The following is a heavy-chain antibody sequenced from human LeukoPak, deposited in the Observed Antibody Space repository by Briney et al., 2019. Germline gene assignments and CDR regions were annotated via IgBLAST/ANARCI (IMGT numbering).Heavy chain of an antibody. Sequence: GGSRRLSWAASGFTFTDYSMHWVRQVPGKGLGWVSGITWESTGVVYGDSVEGRFTISRDNAKTSVYMQMDSLRVADMALYYSAKSAGFSSGGVFDIWGQGTMVTVSS. J-gene: IGHJ3*02. V-gene: IGHV3-9*03. CDR3: AKSAGFSSGGVFDI. CDR1: GFTFTDYS. CDR2: ITWESTGV. D-gene: IGHD3-22*01.